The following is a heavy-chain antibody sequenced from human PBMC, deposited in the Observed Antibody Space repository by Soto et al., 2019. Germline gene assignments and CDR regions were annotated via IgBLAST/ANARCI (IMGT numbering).Heavy chain of an antibody. Sequence: QAQLVQSGAEVKKPGASVKVSCKASGYTFTSYDINWVRQAPGQGLEWLGWMDPNSGSTGYAQNSQGRVSMTRKISINTAHMELRGLRSEATAVYYCARERKFDFWRKGLDVWGQGTTVTVSS. J-gene: IGHJ6*02. V-gene: IGHV1-8*01. CDR3: ARERKFDFWRKGLDV. CDR1: GYTFTSYD. D-gene: IGHD3-3*01. CDR2: MDPNSGST.